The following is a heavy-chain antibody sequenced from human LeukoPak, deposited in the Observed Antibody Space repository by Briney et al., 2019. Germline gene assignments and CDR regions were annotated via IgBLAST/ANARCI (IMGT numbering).Heavy chain of an antibody. CDR1: GGTFSSYA. CDR2: IIPIFGTA. V-gene: IGHV1-69*06. J-gene: IGHJ6*03. CDR3: ARGPTAVTTYYYYYMDV. Sequence: ASVKVSCKASGGTFSSYAISWVRQAPGQGLEWMGGIIPIFGTANYAQKFQGRVTITADKSTSTAYMELSSLRSEDTAVYYCARGPTAVTTYYYYYMDVWGKGTTVTVSS. D-gene: IGHD4-17*01.